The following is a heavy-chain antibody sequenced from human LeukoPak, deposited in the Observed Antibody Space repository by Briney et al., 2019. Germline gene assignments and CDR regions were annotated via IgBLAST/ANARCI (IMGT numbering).Heavy chain of an antibody. CDR1: GFTFSSYA. CDR3: AREGPMVRGVIQD. D-gene: IGHD3-10*01. CDR2: IYYSGST. Sequence: LRLSCAASGFTFSSYAMSWVRQAPGKGLEWIGYIYYSGSTNYNPSLKSRVTISVDTSKNQFSLKLSSVTAADTAVYYCAREGPMVRGVIQDWGQGTLVTVSS. V-gene: IGHV4-59*01. J-gene: IGHJ4*02.